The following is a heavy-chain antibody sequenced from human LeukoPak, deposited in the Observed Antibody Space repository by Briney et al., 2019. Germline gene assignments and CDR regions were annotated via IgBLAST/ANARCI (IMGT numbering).Heavy chain of an antibody. CDR3: APWLRYSGYRLFDY. V-gene: IGHV1-24*01. D-gene: IGHD5-12*01. CDR1: GYTLTELS. Sequence: ASMKVSCKVSGYTLTELSMHWVRQAPGRGLEWMGGFDPEDGETIYAQKFQGRVTMTEDTSTDTAYMELSSLRSEDTAVCYCAPWLRYSGYRLFDYWGQGTLVTVSS. CDR2: FDPEDGET. J-gene: IGHJ4*02.